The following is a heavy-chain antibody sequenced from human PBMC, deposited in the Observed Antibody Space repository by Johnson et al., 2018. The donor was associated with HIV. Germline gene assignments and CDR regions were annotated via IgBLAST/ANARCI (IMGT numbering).Heavy chain of an antibody. V-gene: IGHV3-20*04. CDR2: VNSDGGST. Sequence: VESGGGVERPGGSLRLSCVGSGFSFDEYGMRWVRQVPGKGLEWVSGVNSDGGSTAYADSVKGRFTISRENTKDTLSLQMNSLRAEDTGVYYCAKPQLLADDIFNFWGQGTMVIVSS. CDR1: GFSFDEYG. CDR3: AKPQLLADDIFNF. J-gene: IGHJ3*01. D-gene: IGHD6-19*01.